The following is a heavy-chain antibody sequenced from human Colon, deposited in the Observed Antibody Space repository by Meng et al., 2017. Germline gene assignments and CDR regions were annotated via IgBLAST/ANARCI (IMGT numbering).Heavy chain of an antibody. Sequence: SVKVSCKASGGTFSSYALSWVRQAPGQGLEWMGEIIPMFHSVDYAQNFQGRVTTTADNSTTTVYMELRSLKSEDTAVYYCARGRYGSGYSPVPKLQDNYFDNWGQGTLVTVSS. V-gene: IGHV1-69*06. D-gene: IGHD3-22*01. J-gene: IGHJ4*02. CDR3: ARGRYGSGYSPVPKLQDNYFDN. CDR1: GGTFSSYA. CDR2: IIPMFHSV.